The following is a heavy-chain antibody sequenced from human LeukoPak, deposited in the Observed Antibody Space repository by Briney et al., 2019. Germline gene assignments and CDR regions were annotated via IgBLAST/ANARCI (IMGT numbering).Heavy chain of an antibody. CDR2: INHSGST. CDR3: ARVARSFPMVRGVRSYYYYYMDV. Sequence: SETLSLTCAVYGGSFSGYYWSWIRQPPGKGLEWIGEINHSGSTNYNPSLKSRVTISVDTSKNQFSLKLSSVTAADTAVYYCARVARSFPMVRGVRSYYYYYMDVWGKGTTVTVSS. CDR1: GGSFSGYY. D-gene: IGHD3-10*01. J-gene: IGHJ6*03. V-gene: IGHV4-34*01.